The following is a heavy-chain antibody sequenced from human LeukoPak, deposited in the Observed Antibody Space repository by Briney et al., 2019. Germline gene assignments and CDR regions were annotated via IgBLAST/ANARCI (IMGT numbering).Heavy chain of an antibody. J-gene: IGHJ4*02. Sequence: SETLSLTCTVSGGSISSRNYYWGWIRQTPGKGLEWIGSIYSSGSTYYNPSLKSPFTISVDTSKNQFSLKLSSVTAADTAIYYCASHYDILTGLAYFDYWGQGALVTVSS. CDR3: ASHYDILTGLAYFDY. CDR1: GGSISSRNYY. CDR2: IYSSGST. D-gene: IGHD3-9*01. V-gene: IGHV4-39*07.